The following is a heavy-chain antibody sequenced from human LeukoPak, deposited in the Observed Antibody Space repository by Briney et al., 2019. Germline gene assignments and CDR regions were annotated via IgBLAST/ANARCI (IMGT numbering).Heavy chain of an antibody. CDR2: ISAYNGNT. CDR1: GYTFTSYG. Sequence: ASVKVSCKASGYTFTSYGISWVRQAPGQGLEWMGWISAYNGNTNYAQKLQGRVTMTTDTSTSTAYMELRSLRSDDTAVYYCAREGDFWSGYYPGYLGYWGQGTLVTVSS. J-gene: IGHJ4*02. CDR3: AREGDFWSGYYPGYLGY. V-gene: IGHV1-18*01. D-gene: IGHD3-3*01.